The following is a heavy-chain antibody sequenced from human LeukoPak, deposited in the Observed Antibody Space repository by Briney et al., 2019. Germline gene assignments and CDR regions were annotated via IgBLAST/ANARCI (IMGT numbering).Heavy chain of an antibody. Sequence: ASVKVSCKASGYTFTSYGISWVRQGPAQGLEWVGRISIYNGYTKSAQEFQDRLTMTTDTSTTTAYMELRSLRSDDTAVYFCARDPGEAYFGYWGQGTLVTVSS. CDR2: ISIYNGYT. J-gene: IGHJ4*02. CDR1: GYTFTSYG. CDR3: ARDPGEAYFGY. V-gene: IGHV1-18*01.